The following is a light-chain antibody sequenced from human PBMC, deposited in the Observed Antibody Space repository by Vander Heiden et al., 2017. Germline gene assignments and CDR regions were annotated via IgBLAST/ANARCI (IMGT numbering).Light chain of an antibody. V-gene: IGKV3-20*01. Sequence: EIVLTQSPGTLSLSPGERAALSCRASHSIIGTYLAWYQQKPGQAPRLLIYDSSSRATGIPDRFSGSVSGTDFTLTISRLEPEDFAVYYCQQYGSTAYTFCQGTKLEIK. CDR2: DSS. J-gene: IGKJ2*01. CDR1: HSIIGTY. CDR3: QQYGSTAYT.